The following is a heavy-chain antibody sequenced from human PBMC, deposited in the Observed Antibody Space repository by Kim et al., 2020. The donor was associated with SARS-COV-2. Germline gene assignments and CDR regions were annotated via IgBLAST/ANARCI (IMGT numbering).Heavy chain of an antibody. D-gene: IGHD6-19*01. CDR3: AKDMSLAVAGTVDY. V-gene: IGHV3-9*01. J-gene: IGHJ4*02. Sequence: ADSVKGRFTISRDNAKNSLYLQMNSLRAEDTALYYCAKDMSLAVAGTVDYWGQGTLVTVSS.